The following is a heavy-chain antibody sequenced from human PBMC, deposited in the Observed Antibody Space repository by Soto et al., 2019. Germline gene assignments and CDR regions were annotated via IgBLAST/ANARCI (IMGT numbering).Heavy chain of an antibody. J-gene: IGHJ5*02. V-gene: IGHV3-30*18. Sequence: PGGSLRLSCAASGFTFSSYGMHWVRQAPGKGLEWVAVISYDGSNKYYADSVKGRFTISRDNSKNTLYLQMNSLRAEDTAVYYCAKEATTVSAPGAWFDPWGQGTLVTVSS. CDR2: ISYDGSNK. CDR3: AKEATTVSAPGAWFDP. CDR1: GFTFSSYG. D-gene: IGHD4-17*01.